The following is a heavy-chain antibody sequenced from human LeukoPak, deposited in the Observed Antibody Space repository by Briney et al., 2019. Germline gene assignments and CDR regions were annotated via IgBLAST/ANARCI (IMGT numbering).Heavy chain of an antibody. V-gene: IGHV4-38-2*01. J-gene: IGHJ4*02. CDR3: ARSSVGTTAQSYFDY. CDR2: IYHSGST. D-gene: IGHD1-26*01. CDR1: GYSITSDYY. Sequence: PSETLSLTCVVSGYSITSDYYWGWIRQPPGKGLEWIGSIYHSGSTYYNPSLKRRVTVSVDTSKNQFSLKLSSVSAADTAVYYCARSSVGTTAQSYFDYWGQGTLVTVSS.